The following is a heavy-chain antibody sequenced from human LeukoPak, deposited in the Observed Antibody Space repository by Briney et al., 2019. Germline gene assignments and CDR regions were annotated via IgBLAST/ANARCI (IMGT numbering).Heavy chain of an antibody. CDR2: INPSSGGT. J-gene: IGHJ4*02. CDR1: GYTFTGYY. CDR3: ARVNSRSSSWSEIGH. Sequence: ASVKFSCKASGYTFTGYYIHWVRQAPGRGLEWMGWINPSSGGTNYAQKFQGRVTMTRDTSISTAYMELSRLRSDDTAVFYCARVNSRSSSWSEIGHWGQGTLVTLSS. V-gene: IGHV1-2*02. D-gene: IGHD6-13*01.